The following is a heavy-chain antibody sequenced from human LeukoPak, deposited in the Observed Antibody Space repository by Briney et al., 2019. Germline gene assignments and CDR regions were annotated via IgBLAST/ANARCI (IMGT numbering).Heavy chain of an antibody. Sequence: PGGSLRLSCAASGFTFRSSAMSWVRQAPGKGLEWVSGISGSGGSTFNADSVKGRFTISRDNSKNTLYLQMNSLRAEDMAVYYCAKAQGGYSYFDYWGQGTLVTVSS. V-gene: IGHV3-23*01. D-gene: IGHD3-22*01. CDR3: AKAQGGYSYFDY. J-gene: IGHJ4*02. CDR2: ISGSGGST. CDR1: GFTFRSSA.